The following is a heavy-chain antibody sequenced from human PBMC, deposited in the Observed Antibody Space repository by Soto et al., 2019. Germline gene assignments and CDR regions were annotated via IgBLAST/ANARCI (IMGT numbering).Heavy chain of an antibody. J-gene: IGHJ6*02. Sequence: ASVKVSCKASGGTFSSFAISWVRQAPGQGLEWMGGIIPIFGTANYAQKFQGRVTITADESTSTAYMELSSLRSEDTAVYYCARDQDVSNYHGMDVWGQGTTVTVSS. CDR1: GGTFSSFA. CDR2: IIPIFGTA. D-gene: IGHD3-22*01. CDR3: ARDQDVSNYHGMDV. V-gene: IGHV1-69*13.